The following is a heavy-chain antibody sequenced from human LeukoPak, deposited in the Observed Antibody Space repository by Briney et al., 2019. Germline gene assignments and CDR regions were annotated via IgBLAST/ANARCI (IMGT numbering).Heavy chain of an antibody. CDR3: ARDDTAMAGY. CDR2: ISCSSSYI. V-gene: IGHV3-21*01. D-gene: IGHD5-18*01. Sequence: PGGSLRLSCAASGFTFSSYSMNWVRQAPGKGLEWVSSISCSSSYIYYADSVKGRFTISRDNAKNSLYLQMNSLRAEDTAVYYCARDDTAMAGYWGQGTLVTVSS. J-gene: IGHJ4*02. CDR1: GFTFSSYS.